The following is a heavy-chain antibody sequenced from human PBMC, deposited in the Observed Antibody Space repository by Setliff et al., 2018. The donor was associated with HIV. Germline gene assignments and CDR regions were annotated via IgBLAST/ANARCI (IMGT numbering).Heavy chain of an antibody. CDR1: GGSIISNY. CDR3: ARVFGVVTPYWYFDL. J-gene: IGHJ2*01. D-gene: IGHD3-3*01. Sequence: SETLSLTCTASGGSIISNYWSWIRQPAGKGLEWIGRIYTSGSTHYNPSLKSRVTMSVDKSKNQFSLKLSSVTAADTALYYCARVFGVVTPYWYFDLWGRGTLVTVSS. CDR2: IYTSGST. V-gene: IGHV4-4*07.